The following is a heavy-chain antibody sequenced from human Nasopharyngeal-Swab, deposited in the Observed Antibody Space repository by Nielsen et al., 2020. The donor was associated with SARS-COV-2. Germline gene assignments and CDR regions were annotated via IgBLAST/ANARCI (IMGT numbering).Heavy chain of an antibody. CDR3: AREALLGYCSGGSCYRTWFDP. J-gene: IGHJ5*02. V-gene: IGHV4-34*01. Sequence: WIRQPPGKGLEWIGEINHSGSTNYNPSLKSRVTISVDTSKNQFSLKLSSVTAADTAVYYCAREALLGYCSGGSCYRTWFDPWGQGTLVTVS. CDR2: INHSGST. D-gene: IGHD2-15*01.